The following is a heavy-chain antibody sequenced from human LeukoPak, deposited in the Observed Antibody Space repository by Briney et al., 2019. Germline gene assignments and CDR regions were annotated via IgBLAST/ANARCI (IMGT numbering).Heavy chain of an antibody. Sequence: PSETLSLTCTVSGDSISSTSYYWGWIRQPPGKGLEWIGSIYYSGSTYYNPSLKSRLTISVDTSKNQFSLKLSSVTAADTAVYYCASQDGSGSYYNPDWGQGTLVTVSS. CDR3: ASQDGSGSYYNPD. V-gene: IGHV4-39*01. CDR1: GDSISSTSYY. J-gene: IGHJ4*02. D-gene: IGHD3-10*01. CDR2: IYYSGST.